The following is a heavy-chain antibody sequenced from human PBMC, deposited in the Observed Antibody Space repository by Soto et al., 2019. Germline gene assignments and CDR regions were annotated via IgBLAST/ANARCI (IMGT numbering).Heavy chain of an antibody. D-gene: IGHD2-15*01. CDR3: ARDLSGNPGY. CDR1: GYTFTSYG. J-gene: IGHJ4*02. Sequence: QVQLVQSGHEVKKPGASVKVSCKASGYTFTSYGISWVRQAPGQGLEWMGWISTYTGNTNYAQKLQGRVTMPKETATQTDYIELRSLRTYDTNVYYFARDLSGNPGYWGQGTLVTVSS. V-gene: IGHV1-18*01. CDR2: ISTYTGNT.